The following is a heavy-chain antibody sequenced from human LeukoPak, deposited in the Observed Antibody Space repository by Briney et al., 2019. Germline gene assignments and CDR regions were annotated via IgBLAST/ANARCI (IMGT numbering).Heavy chain of an antibody. CDR2: IYTSGST. V-gene: IGHV4-61*02. D-gene: IGHD3-3*01. Sequence: SETLSLTCTVSGGSISSGSYYWSWIRQPAGKGLEWIGRIYTSGSTNCNPSLKSRVTISVDTSKNQFSLKLSSVTAADTAVYYCARDGIFGVVNYYFDYWGQRTLVTVSS. CDR1: GGSISSGSYY. J-gene: IGHJ4*02. CDR3: ARDGIFGVVNYYFDY.